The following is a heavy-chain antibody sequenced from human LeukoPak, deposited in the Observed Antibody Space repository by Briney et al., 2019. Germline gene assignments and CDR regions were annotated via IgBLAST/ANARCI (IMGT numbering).Heavy chain of an antibody. Sequence: QPGRSLRLSCGASGFTFSNYGMHWVRQAPGKGLEWVAVISYDGSNKYNADSVKGRFTISRDNPKNTVYLQMNSLRAEDTAIYYCATVRGNYYRTWNAESWGQGTLVTVSS. J-gene: IGHJ4*02. CDR2: ISYDGSNK. D-gene: IGHD3-10*01. CDR3: ATVRGNYYRTWNAES. CDR1: GFTFSNYG. V-gene: IGHV3-30*03.